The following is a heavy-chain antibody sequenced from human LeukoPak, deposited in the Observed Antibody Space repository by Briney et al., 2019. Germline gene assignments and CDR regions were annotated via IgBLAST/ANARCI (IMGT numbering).Heavy chain of an antibody. J-gene: IGHJ4*02. CDR2: LSYDGVTE. D-gene: IGHD3-10*01. CDR3: ARAEHDWVYYIDY. Sequence: GGSLRLSCAASGFTFNTYALHWVRQAPGKGLEWVAVLSYDGVTEFFGDSVKGRFSISRDNSKNTVYLQMNSLRPEDTAVYYCARAEHDWVYYIDYWGQGTLVTVSS. V-gene: IGHV3-30-3*01. CDR1: GFTFNTYA.